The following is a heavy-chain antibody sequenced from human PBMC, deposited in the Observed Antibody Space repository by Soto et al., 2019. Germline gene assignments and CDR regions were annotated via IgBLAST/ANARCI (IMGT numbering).Heavy chain of an antibody. D-gene: IGHD4-17*01. CDR2: INHSGST. CDR3: ASISPRDLREDY. J-gene: IGHJ4*02. V-gene: IGHV4-34*01. Sequence: SETLALTCAVYGGSFSGYCLSWIRQPPGKGLEWIGEINHSGSTNYNPSLKNRVTISVDTSKNQFSLKLSSVTAADTAVYSCASISPRDLREDYWGQGTLVTVSS. CDR1: GGSFSGYC.